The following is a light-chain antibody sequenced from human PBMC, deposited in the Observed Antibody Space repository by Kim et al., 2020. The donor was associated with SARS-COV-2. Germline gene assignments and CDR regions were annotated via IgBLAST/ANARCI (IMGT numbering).Light chain of an antibody. Sequence: DIQMSQSLPTLSASIGDRVTITCRASQSISDWLAWYQQKPGKALKLLISKASNLESGVSSRFSGFGSGTEFTFTISSLQPDDIATYFCQQYEGYPTFGQGTKLEIK. J-gene: IGKJ2*01. CDR1: QSISDW. V-gene: IGKV1-5*03. CDR2: KAS. CDR3: QQYEGYPT.